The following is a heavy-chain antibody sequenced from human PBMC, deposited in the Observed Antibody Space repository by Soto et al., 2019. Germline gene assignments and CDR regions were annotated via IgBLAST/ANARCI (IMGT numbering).Heavy chain of an antibody. D-gene: IGHD6-19*01. V-gene: IGHV4-61*01. Sequence: SETLSLTCTVSGGSVSGGSYYWSWIRQPPGKGLEWIGYIYYSGSTNYNPSLKSRVTISVDTSKNQFSLKLSSVTAADTAVYYCARVSSSGWYVDYWGQGTLVTVPS. CDR1: GGSVSGGSYY. CDR2: IYYSGST. CDR3: ARVSSSGWYVDY. J-gene: IGHJ4*02.